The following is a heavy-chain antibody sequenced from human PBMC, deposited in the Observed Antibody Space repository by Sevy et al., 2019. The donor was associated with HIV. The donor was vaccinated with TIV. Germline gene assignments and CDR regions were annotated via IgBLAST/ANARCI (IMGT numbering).Heavy chain of an antibody. J-gene: IGHJ4*02. V-gene: IGHV3-30-3*01. CDR1: GFTFSSYA. CDR2: ISYDGSNK. Sequence: GGSLRLSCAASGFTFSSYAMHWVRQAPGKGLEWVAVISYDGSNKYYADSVKGRFTISRDNSKNTLYLQMNSLRAEDTAVYYCARGALLSYFDYWGQGTLVTVSS. D-gene: IGHD2-15*01. CDR3: ARGALLSYFDY.